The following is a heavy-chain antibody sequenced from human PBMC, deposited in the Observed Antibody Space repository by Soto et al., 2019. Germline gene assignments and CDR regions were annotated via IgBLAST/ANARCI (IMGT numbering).Heavy chain of an antibody. D-gene: IGHD6-19*01. CDR3: ASTIAVAGTLDY. J-gene: IGHJ4*02. CDR2: IYYSGST. CDR1: GGSISSYY. V-gene: IGHV4-59*01. Sequence: SETLSLTCTVSGGSISSYYWSWIRQPPGKGLEWIGYIYYSGSTNYNPSLKSRVTISVDTSKNQFSLKLSSVTAADTAVYYCASTIAVAGTLDYWGRGTLVTVSS.